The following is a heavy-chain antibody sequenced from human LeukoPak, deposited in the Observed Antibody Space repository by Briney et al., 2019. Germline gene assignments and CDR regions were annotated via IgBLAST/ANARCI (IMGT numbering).Heavy chain of an antibody. CDR2: ISSSSSTI. Sequence: SGGSLRLSCAASGFTVSSNYMSWVRQAPGKGLEWVSYISSSSSTIYYADSVKGRFTVSRDNAKNSLYLQMNSLRAEDTAIYYCARGLHSRLYDSSVYYPYWGQGTLVTVSS. CDR3: ARGLHSRLYDSSVYYPY. CDR1: GFTVSSNY. V-gene: IGHV3-48*01. D-gene: IGHD3-22*01. J-gene: IGHJ4*02.